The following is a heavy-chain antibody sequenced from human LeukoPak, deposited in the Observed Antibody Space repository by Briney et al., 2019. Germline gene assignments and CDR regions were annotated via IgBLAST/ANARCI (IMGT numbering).Heavy chain of an antibody. J-gene: IGHJ4*02. CDR3: ARGYDYGDYVGDFDY. V-gene: IGHV1-18*01. D-gene: IGHD4-17*01. CDR1: GYTFTSYP. Sequence: GASVKVSCKASGYTFTSYPITWVRRAPGQGLEWMGWITTYNGNTNYAQKLQGRVTITTDTSTSTAYMDLRGLRSDDTAVYYCARGYDYGDYVGDFDYWGQGTLVTVSS. CDR2: ITTYNGNT.